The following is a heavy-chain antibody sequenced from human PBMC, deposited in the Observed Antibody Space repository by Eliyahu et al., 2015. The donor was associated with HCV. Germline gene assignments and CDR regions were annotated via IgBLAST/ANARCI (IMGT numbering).Heavy chain of an antibody. CDR2: ISISGSIT. D-gene: IGHD6-13*01. Sequence: QGQLVESGGGLVKPGGXLRLSCAAXGFTFSDNYMRXIRQPPGKGLEWVAHISISGSITYYADSVKGRFTISRDNAKNSLYLQMSSLRAEDTAVYYCASYGYWGQGTLVTVSS. V-gene: IGHV3-11*01. CDR1: GFTFSDNY. CDR3: ASYGY. J-gene: IGHJ4*02.